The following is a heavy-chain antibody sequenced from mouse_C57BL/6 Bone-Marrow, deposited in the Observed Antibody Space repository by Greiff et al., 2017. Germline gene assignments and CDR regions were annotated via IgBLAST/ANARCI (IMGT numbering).Heavy chain of an antibody. D-gene: IGHD2-5*01. V-gene: IGHV3-6*01. CDR1: GYSITSGYY. CDR3: ARDVDYSNSWYFDG. Sequence: EVQLVESGPGLVKPSQSLSLTCSVTGYSITSGYYWNWIRQFPGNKLEWMGYISYDGSNNYNPSLKNRISITRDTSKNQFFLKLNSVTTEDTATYYCARDVDYSNSWYFDGWGTGTTVTVSS. J-gene: IGHJ1*03. CDR2: ISYDGSN.